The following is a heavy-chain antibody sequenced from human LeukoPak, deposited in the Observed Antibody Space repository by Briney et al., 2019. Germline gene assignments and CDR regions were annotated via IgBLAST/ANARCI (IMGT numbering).Heavy chain of an antibody. CDR1: GGSISSSSYY. V-gene: IGHV4-39*07. D-gene: IGHD3-3*01. J-gene: IGHJ3*02. CDR2: IYYSGST. Sequence: TSETLSLTCTVSGGSISSSSYYWGWIRQPPGKGLEWIGSIYYSGSTYYNPSLKSRVTISVDTSKNQFSLKLSSVTAADTAVYYCTRIRRGDRDGYYGGDHDAFDIWGQGTMVTVSS. CDR3: TRIRRGDRDGYYGGDHDAFDI.